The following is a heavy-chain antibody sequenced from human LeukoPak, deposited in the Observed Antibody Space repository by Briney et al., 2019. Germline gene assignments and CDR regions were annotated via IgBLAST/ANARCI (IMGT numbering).Heavy chain of an antibody. D-gene: IGHD6-6*01. V-gene: IGHV4-34*01. J-gene: IGHJ4*02. CDR1: GGSFSGYY. Sequence: TSQTLSLTCAVYGGSFSGYYWSWIRQPPGKGLEWIGEINHSGSTNYNPSLKSRVTISVDTSKNQFSLKLSSVTAADTAVYYCARAAPPVYFDYWGQGTLVTVSS. CDR3: ARAAPPVYFDY. CDR2: INHSGST.